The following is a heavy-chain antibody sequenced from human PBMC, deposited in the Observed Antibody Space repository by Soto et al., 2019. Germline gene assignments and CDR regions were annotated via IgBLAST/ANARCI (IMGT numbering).Heavy chain of an antibody. CDR2: ISYDGSNK. V-gene: IGHV3-30*18. D-gene: IGHD5-18*01. CDR1: GFTFSSYG. Sequence: QVQLVESGGGVVQPGRSLRLSCAASGFTFSSYGMHWVRQAPGKGLEWVAVISYDGSNKYYADSVKGRFTISRDNSKNTLYLQMNSLRAEDTAVYYCAKDHRHPDTAMVTYAFDIWGQGTMVTVSS. J-gene: IGHJ3*02. CDR3: AKDHRHPDTAMVTYAFDI.